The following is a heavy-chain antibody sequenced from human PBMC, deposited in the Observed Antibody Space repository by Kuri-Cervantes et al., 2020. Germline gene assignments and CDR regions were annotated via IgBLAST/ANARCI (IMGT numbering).Heavy chain of an antibody. J-gene: IGHJ4*02. CDR1: GFTFSSYA. V-gene: IGHV3-30-3*01. D-gene: IGHD3-22*01. CDR3: AKDYYDTSGAY. CDR2: ISYDGSNK. Sequence: GGSLRLSCAASGFTFSSYAMHWVRQAPGKGLEWVAVISYDGSNKYYVDSVKGRFTISRDNSKNTLFLQMNSLRAEDTAVYYCAKDYYDTSGAYWGQGTLVTVSS.